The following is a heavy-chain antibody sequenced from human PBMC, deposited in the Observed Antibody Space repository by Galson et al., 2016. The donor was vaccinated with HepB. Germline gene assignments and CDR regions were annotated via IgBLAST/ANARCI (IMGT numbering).Heavy chain of an antibody. D-gene: IGHD3-22*01. CDR2: IFTSGST. CDR1: GGSITTNY. V-gene: IGHV4-4*07. J-gene: IGHJ3*01. CDR3: AREFDYYDSSGYYAFDF. Sequence: SETLSLTCTVSGGSITTNYWSWIRQPAGKGLEWIGRIFTSGSTYYNPSLKRRVSMSADTSRNQFSLNLPSVTAADTAVYYCAREFDYYDSSGYYAFDFWGQGIMVTVAS.